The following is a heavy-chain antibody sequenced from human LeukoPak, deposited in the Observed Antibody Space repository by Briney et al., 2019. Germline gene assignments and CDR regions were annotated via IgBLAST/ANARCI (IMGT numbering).Heavy chain of an antibody. J-gene: IGHJ4*02. CDR2: ISSSSAYI. CDR1: GFTFSSYS. Sequence: GGSLRLSCAVSGFTFSSYSMNWVRQAPGKGLEWVSSISSSSAYISYADSVKDRFTISRDNAKYSLYLQMNSLKAEDTAVYYCARVDYDVSNGYDNYFEYWGQGTLVTVS. CDR3: ARVDYDVSNGYDNYFEY. D-gene: IGHD3-3*01. V-gene: IGHV3-21*06.